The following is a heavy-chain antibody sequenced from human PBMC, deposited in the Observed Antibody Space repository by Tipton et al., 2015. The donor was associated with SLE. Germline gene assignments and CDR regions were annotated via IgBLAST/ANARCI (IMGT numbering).Heavy chain of an antibody. D-gene: IGHD5-12*01. CDR3: ARGGVATIRADY. V-gene: IGHV4-31*03. Sequence: TLSLTCTVSGGSISSGGYYWSWIRQHPGKGLEWIGYIYYSGSTYYNPSLESRVTMSVDTSKNQFSLKLSSVTAADTAVYYCARGGVATIRADYWGQGTLVTVSS. J-gene: IGHJ4*02. CDR2: IYYSGST. CDR1: GGSISSGGYY.